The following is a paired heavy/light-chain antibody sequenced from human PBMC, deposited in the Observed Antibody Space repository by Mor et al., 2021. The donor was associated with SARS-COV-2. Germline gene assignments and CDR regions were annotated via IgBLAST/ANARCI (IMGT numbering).Light chain of an antibody. CDR2: AAS. CDR1: QGISNY. Sequence: DIQMTQSPSSLSASLGDRVTITCRASQGISNYLAWYRQGPGKVPKLLIYAASTLQSGVPSRFSGSGSGTDFTLTISSLQPEHVVTYYCQKYNSAPFTFGRGTRLEIK. V-gene: IGKV1-27*01. J-gene: IGKJ5*01. CDR3: QKYNSAPFT.
Heavy chain of an antibody. V-gene: IGHV4-59*01. D-gene: IGHD5-12*01. J-gene: IGHJ5*02. CDR1: GGSISRYY. Sequence: QVQLQESGPGLVKPSETLSLTCTVSGGSISRYYWSWIRQPPGKGLEWIGYIYYSGSTNYNSSLKSRVTISVDTPKNQISLKLTSVTTADTAVYYCARDPAGYKGYLDPWGQGTLVTVSS. CDR2: IYYSGST. CDR3: ARDPAGYKGYLDP.